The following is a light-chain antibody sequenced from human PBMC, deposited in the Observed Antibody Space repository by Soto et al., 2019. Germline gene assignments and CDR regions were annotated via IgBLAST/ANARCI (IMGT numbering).Light chain of an antibody. CDR2: KAS. V-gene: IGKV1-5*03. CDR3: QHYNSYSEA. J-gene: IGKJ1*01. CDR1: QTISRW. Sequence: DIQMTQSPSTLSGSVGDRVTITCRASQTISRWLDWYQQKPGKAPKLLIYKASTLKSGVPSRFSGSGSGTEFTLTISSLQPDDFATYYCQHYNSYSEAFGQWTKVELK.